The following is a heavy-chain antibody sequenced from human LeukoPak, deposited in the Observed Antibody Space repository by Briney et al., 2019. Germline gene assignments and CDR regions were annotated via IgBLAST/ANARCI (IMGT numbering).Heavy chain of an antibody. V-gene: IGHV3-23*01. CDR1: GFTFGSFA. CDR2: IFGSGGSP. Sequence: GGSLRLSCEASGFTFGSFAMYWVRQAPGKGLDWIAGIFGSGGSPHYAGSVKGRFTISRDNSKNTVYLQINSLRAEDTAVYYCGKTTAGYSSGQKPAWPVDYWGQGILVTVSS. D-gene: IGHD5-18*01. CDR3: GKTTAGYSSGQKPAWPVDY. J-gene: IGHJ4*02.